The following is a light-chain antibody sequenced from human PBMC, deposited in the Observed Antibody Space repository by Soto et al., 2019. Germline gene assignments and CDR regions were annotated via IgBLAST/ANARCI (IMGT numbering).Light chain of an antibody. CDR1: SSDVRGYDY. Sequence: QSALTQPASASASPGQSVTISCTGTSSDVRGYDYVSWYQQHPGKAPKLMIYEVTKRPSGVPDRFSGSKSGNTASLTVSGLQAEDEADYYCSSYAGSNNFVFGTGTKVTVL. V-gene: IGLV2-8*01. J-gene: IGLJ1*01. CDR2: EVT. CDR3: SSYAGSNNFV.